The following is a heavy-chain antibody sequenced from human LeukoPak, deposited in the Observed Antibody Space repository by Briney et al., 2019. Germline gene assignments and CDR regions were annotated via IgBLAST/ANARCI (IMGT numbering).Heavy chain of an antibody. D-gene: IGHD2-15*01. CDR3: ARRRYCSGGSCYGRFDY. V-gene: IGHV4-59*12. CDR1: GGSISSYY. CDR2: IYYNGST. J-gene: IGHJ4*02. Sequence: SETLSLTCTVSGGSISSYYWSWIRQPPGKGLEWIGYIYYNGSTYYNPSLKSRVTISVDTSKNQFSLKLSSVTAADTAVYYCARRRYCSGGSCYGRFDYWGQGTLVTVSS.